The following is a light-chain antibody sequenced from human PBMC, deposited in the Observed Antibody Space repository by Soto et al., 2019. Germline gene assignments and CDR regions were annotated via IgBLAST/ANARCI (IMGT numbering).Light chain of an antibody. CDR1: QSINSW. J-gene: IGKJ1*01. V-gene: IGKV1-5*01. CDR3: QQYKNYPRT. Sequence: DIQMTQSPSTLSASVGDRVTITCRASQSINSWLAWYQQKPGKAPKIVIYDASSLESGVPSRFSGSGSGTEFSLTISSLQPDDFATYYCQQYKNYPRTFGQGTMVTVK. CDR2: DAS.